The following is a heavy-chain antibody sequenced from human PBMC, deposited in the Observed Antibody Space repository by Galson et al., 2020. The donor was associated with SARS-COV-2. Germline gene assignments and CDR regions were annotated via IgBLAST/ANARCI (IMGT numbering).Heavy chain of an antibody. D-gene: IGHD6-13*01. Sequence: QAGGSLRLSCAASGFTFSSYGMHWVRQAPGKGLEWVAVIWYDGSNKYYADSVKGRFTISRDNSKNTLYLQMNSLRAEDTAVYYCARDFGAAAAGMGSLSGNWGQGTLVTVSS. CDR3: ARDFGAAAAGMGSLSGN. J-gene: IGHJ4*02. CDR2: IWYDGSNK. CDR1: GFTFSSYG. V-gene: IGHV3-33*01.